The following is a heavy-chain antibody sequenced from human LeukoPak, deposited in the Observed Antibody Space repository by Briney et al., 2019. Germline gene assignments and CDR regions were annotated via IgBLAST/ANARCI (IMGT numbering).Heavy chain of an antibody. J-gene: IGHJ3*02. CDR3: ARVGDGLNDAFDI. CDR2: INPNSGGT. Sequence: ASVKVSCKASGYTFTGYYMNWVRQAPGQGLEWMERINPNSGGTNYAQKFQGRVTMTRDTSISTAYMELSRLRSDDTAVYYCARVGDGLNDAFDIWGRGTMVTVSS. CDR1: GYTFTGYY. D-gene: IGHD5-24*01. V-gene: IGHV1-2*06.